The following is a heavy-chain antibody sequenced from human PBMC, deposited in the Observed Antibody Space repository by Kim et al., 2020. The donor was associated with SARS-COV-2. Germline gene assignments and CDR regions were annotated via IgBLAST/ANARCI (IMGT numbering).Heavy chain of an antibody. CDR1: GGSISSYY. D-gene: IGHD3-9*01. CDR3: ARCQVLRYFDWLSTDGGMDV. CDR2: IYYSGST. Sequence: SETLSLTCTVSGGSISSYYWSWIRQPPGKGLEWIGYIYYSGSTNYNPSLKSRVTISVDTSKNQFSLKLSSVTAADTAVYYCARCQVLRYFDWLSTDGGMDVWGQGTTVTVSS. V-gene: IGHV4-59*01. J-gene: IGHJ6*02.